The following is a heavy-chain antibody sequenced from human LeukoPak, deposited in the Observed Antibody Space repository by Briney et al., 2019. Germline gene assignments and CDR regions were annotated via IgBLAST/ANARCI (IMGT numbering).Heavy chain of an antibody. J-gene: IGHJ5*02. CDR3: ASHQLVGVFRWFDP. CDR1: GGSISSSSYY. D-gene: IGHD6-6*01. V-gene: IGHV4-39*07. CDR2: INHSGST. Sequence: SETLSLTCTVSGGSISSSSYYWGWIRQPPGKGLEWIGEINHSGSTNYNPSLKSRVTISVDTSKNQFSLKLSSVTAADTAVYYCASHQLVGVFRWFDPWGQGTLVTVSS.